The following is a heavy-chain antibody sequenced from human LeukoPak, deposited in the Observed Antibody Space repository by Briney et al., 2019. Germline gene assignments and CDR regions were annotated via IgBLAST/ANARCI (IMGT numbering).Heavy chain of an antibody. J-gene: IGHJ4*02. CDR1: GGSISSYY. CDR2: IYYSGST. V-gene: IGHV4-59*01. CDR3: ARSLGPSTVDY. Sequence: SETLSLTCTVSGGSISSYYWSWIRQPPGKGLEWIGYIYYSGSTNYNPSLKSRVTISVDTSKNQFSLKLSSVTAADTAVYYCARSLGPSTVDYWGQGTLVTVSS. D-gene: IGHD1-1*01.